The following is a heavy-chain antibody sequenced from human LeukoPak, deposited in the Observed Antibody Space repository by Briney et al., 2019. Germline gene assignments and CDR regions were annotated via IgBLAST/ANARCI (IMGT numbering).Heavy chain of an antibody. J-gene: IGHJ5*02. CDR3: ARRRQLGKYCFDP. CDR1: GYTFTSYD. Sequence: ASVKVSCKASGYTFTSYDINWVRQATGQGREWMGWMNPNSGNTGYAQKFQGRVTMTRNTSISTAYMELSGLRSEDTAVYYCARRRQLGKYCFDPWGQGTLVTVSS. D-gene: IGHD6-6*01. V-gene: IGHV1-8*01. CDR2: MNPNSGNT.